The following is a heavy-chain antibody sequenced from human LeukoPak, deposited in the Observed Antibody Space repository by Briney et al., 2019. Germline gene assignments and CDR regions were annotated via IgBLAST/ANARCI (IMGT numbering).Heavy chain of an antibody. CDR2: ITSDGGRT. CDR3: ARDNWGPDH. V-gene: IGHV3-74*01. J-gene: IGHJ4*02. Sequence: GGSLILSCAASGFTFTDYWIHWIRQAPGTGLMWVSHITSDGGRTDYADSVRGRFTMTRDNAKNTVYLQMNSLRVDDTAVYYCARDNWGPDHWGQGTLVTVSS. D-gene: IGHD7-27*01. CDR1: GFTFTDYW.